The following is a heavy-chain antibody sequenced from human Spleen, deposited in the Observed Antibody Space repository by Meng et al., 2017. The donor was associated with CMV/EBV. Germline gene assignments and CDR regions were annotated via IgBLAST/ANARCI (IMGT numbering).Heavy chain of an antibody. J-gene: IGHJ4*02. CDR1: GLTFSSYG. V-gene: IGHV3-23*01. D-gene: IGHD2-21*01. CDR3: AKYSAVGERLYYFDY. CDR2: IGATAGGT. Sequence: ETLSLTCAASGLTFSSYGMSWVRQAPGKGLEWVSAIGATAGGTYYADSVKGRFTISRDNAKNTLYLQMNSLRAEDTAVYYCAKYSAVGERLYYFDYWGQGTLVTVSS.